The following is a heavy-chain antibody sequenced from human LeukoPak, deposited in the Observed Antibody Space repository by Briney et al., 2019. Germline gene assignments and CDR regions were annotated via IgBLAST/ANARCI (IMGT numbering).Heavy chain of an antibody. CDR1: GGSISSGGYS. V-gene: IGHV4-30-2*01. Sequence: SETLSLTCAVSGGSISSGGYSWSWIRQPPGKGLERIGYIYHSGSTYYNPSLKSRVTISVDRSKNQFSLKLSSVTAADTAVYYCARQLAYCGGDCYYNWFDPWGQGTLVTVSS. J-gene: IGHJ5*02. D-gene: IGHD2-21*02. CDR3: ARQLAYCGGDCYYNWFDP. CDR2: IYHSGST.